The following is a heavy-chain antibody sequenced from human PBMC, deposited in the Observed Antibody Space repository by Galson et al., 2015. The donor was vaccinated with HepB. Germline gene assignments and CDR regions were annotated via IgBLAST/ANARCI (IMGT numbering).Heavy chain of an antibody. CDR2: ISSSSSYI. Sequence: SLRLSCAASGFTFSDYAMNWVRQAPGKGLEWVSSISSSSSYIYYADSVKGRFTISRDNAKNSLYLQMNSLRAEDTAVYYCARGSAVVVGYFDYWGQGTLVTVSS. CDR3: ARGSAVVVGYFDY. D-gene: IGHD2-15*01. CDR1: GFTFSDYA. V-gene: IGHV3-21*01. J-gene: IGHJ4*02.